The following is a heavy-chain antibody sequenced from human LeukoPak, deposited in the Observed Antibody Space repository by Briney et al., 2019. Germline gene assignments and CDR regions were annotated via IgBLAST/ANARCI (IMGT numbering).Heavy chain of an antibody. V-gene: IGHV4-34*01. CDR2: INHSGST. CDR3: AALQDDY. J-gene: IGHJ4*02. Sequence: PSETLSLTCAVYGGSFSGYYWSWIRQPPGKGLEWIGEINHSGSTNYNPSLKGRVTISVDTSKNQFSLKLSSVTAADTAVYYCAALQDDYWGQGTLVTASS. CDR1: GGSFSGYY.